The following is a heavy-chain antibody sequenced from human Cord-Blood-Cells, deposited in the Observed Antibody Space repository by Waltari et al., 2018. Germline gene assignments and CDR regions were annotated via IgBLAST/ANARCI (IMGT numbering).Heavy chain of an antibody. CDR3: ALILAGAKGDAFDI. D-gene: IGHD3-9*01. J-gene: IGHJ3*02. Sequence: QVQLQQWGAGLLKPSETLSLTCAVSGGSFSGYYWSWIRQPPGKGLEWIGEINHSGSTNYNPSLKSRVTISVDTSKNQFSLKLSSVTAADTAVYYCALILAGAKGDAFDIWGQGTMVTVSS. CDR2: INHSGST. CDR1: GGSFSGYY. V-gene: IGHV4-34*01.